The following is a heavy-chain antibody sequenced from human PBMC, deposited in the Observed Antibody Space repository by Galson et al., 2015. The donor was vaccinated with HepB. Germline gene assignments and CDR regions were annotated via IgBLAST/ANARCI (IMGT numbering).Heavy chain of an antibody. J-gene: IGHJ4*02. CDR1: GYTFTPYG. V-gene: IGHV1-18*01. CDR3: ARGGLAAIGGPSFDS. CDR2: INIYSGST. D-gene: IGHD5-24*01. Sequence: SVKVSCKASGYTFTPYGISWVRLVPGQGLEWMGRINIYSGSTNYAQKFQDRVTMTADTSTNTAYLELGSLRFDDTAVYYCARGGLAAIGGPSFDSWGQGTLVTVSS.